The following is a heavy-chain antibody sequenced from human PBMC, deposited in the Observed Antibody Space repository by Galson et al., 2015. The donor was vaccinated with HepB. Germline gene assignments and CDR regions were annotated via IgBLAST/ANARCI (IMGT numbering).Heavy chain of an antibody. Sequence: SVKVSCKASGYTFTSYGISWVRQAPGQGLEWMGWISAYNGNTNYAQKLQGRVTMTTDTSTSTAYMELRSLRSDDTAVYYCARDLNTYYYDSSGYLLGDDDFDIWVQGTMVTVAS. CDR3: ARDLNTYYYDSSGYLLGDDDFDI. J-gene: IGHJ3*02. CDR1: GYTFTSYG. V-gene: IGHV1-18*04. D-gene: IGHD3-22*01. CDR2: ISAYNGNT.